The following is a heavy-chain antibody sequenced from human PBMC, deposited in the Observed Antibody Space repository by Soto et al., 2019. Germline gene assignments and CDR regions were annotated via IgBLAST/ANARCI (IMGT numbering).Heavy chain of an antibody. V-gene: IGHV4-30-4*01. D-gene: IGHD4-17*01. CDR3: ARDKATVTTFHYYYYGMDV. CDR2: IYYSGST. J-gene: IGHJ6*02. CDR1: GGSISSGDYY. Sequence: PSETLSLTCTVSGGSISSGDYYWSWIRQPPGKGLEWIGYIYYSGSTYYNPSLKSRVTISVDTSKNQFSLKLSSVTAADTAVYYCARDKATVTTFHYYYYGMDVWGQGTTVTVSS.